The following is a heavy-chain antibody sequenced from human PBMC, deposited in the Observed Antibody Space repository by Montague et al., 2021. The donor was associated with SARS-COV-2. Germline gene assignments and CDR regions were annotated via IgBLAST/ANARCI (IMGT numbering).Heavy chain of an antibody. V-gene: IGHV4-61*02. CDR2: IYTSGTT. J-gene: IGHJ4*02. D-gene: IGHD5-12*01. Sequence: TLSLTCTVSCGSISSGSYYWSWTRQPAGRGLEWIGRIYTSGTTDYSFSLKSRVTISVDTSKNQFSLKLTSVTAADTAVYYCARAHSGSWAHLDNWGQGSLVTVSS. CDR3: ARAHSGSWAHLDN. CDR1: CGSISSGSYY.